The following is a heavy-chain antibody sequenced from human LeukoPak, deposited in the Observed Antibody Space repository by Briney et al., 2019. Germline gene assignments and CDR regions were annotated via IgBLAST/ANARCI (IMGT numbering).Heavy chain of an antibody. CDR1: GFTISSYS. D-gene: IGHD3-10*01. CDR3: ARSYGSGSYYKKRPHRHNWFDP. V-gene: IGHV3-21*01. CDR2: ISSSSSYI. J-gene: IGHJ5*02. Sequence: GGSLRLSCAASGFTISSYSMNWVRQAPGKGLEWVSSISSSSSYIYYADSVKGRFTISRDNAKNSLYLQMNSLRAEDTAVYYCARSYGSGSYYKKRPHRHNWFDPWGQGTLVTVSS.